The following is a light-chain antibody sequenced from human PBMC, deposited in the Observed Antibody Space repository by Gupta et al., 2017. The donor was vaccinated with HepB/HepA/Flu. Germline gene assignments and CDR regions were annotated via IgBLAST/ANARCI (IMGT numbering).Light chain of an antibody. CDR2: DPS. J-gene: IGKJ4*01. CDR1: QSVSSF. Sequence: EIVLTQSPATLSLSPGERATLSCRASQSVSSFLAWYQQKAGQGPRLLLYDPSNSFTSILATISSSRSAAAFTLIIISLVPPDFAVSYCRQRYDWRFTFGRGTRVEIK. V-gene: IGKV3-11*01. CDR3: RQRYDWRFT.